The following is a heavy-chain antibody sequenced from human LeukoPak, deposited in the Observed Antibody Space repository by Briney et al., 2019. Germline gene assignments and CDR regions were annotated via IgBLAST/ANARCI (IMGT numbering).Heavy chain of an antibody. CDR2: IRYDGSNK. CDR1: GFTFSSYG. CDR3: AKGLLTTCYYDSSGYTRFNDAFDI. J-gene: IGHJ3*02. Sequence: GGSLRLSCAASGFTFSSYGMHWVRQAPGKGLEWVAFIRYDGSNKYYADSVKGRFTISRDNSKNTLYLQMNSLRAEDTAVYYCAKGLLTTCYYDSSGYTRFNDAFDIWGQGTMVTVSS. V-gene: IGHV3-30*02. D-gene: IGHD3-22*01.